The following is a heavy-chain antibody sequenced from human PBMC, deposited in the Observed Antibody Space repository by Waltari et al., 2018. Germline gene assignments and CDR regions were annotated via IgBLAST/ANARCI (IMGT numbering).Heavy chain of an antibody. J-gene: IGHJ4*02. V-gene: IGHV4-34*01. CDR1: GGSFSGYY. CDR2: INHSGST. D-gene: IGHD3-22*01. CDR3: ARGSRTYYYDSSGYYYAY. Sequence: QVQLQQWGAGLLKPSETLSLTCAVYGGSFSGYYWSWIRQPPGKGLEWIGEINHSGSTNYNPSLKSRVTRSVDTSKNQFSLTLSAVTAADTAVYYCARGSRTYYYDSSGYYYAYWGQGTLVTVSS.